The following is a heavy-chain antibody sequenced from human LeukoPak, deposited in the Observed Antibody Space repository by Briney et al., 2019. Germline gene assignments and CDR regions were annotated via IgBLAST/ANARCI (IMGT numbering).Heavy chain of an antibody. CDR1: GFTFTSSA. CDR3: AANTPRVVREDAFDI. V-gene: IGHV1-58*02. CDR2: IVVGSGNT. D-gene: IGHD2-21*01. Sequence: GASVKVSCKASGFTFTSSAMQWVRQARRQRLEWIGWIVVGSGNTNYAQNFQERVTITRDMSTSTAYMELSSLRSEDTAVYYCAANTPRVVREDAFDIWGQGTMVTVSS. J-gene: IGHJ3*02.